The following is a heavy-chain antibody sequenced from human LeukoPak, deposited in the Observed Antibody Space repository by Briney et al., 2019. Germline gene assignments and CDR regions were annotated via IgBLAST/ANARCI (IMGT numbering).Heavy chain of an antibody. V-gene: IGHV1-69*06. Sequence: SEKVSCKASGYTVTDYAMNWVRQGPGQGLGYRGLIVPQFGTPNYARNFQGRVSITADKSTTTAYMEFTSLSSEDTAVYFSAREAIPFLANLSVNYWHLDLWGRGSLVTVSS. CDR3: AREAIPFLANLSVNYWHLDL. CDR1: GYTVTDYA. CDR2: IVPQFGTP. D-gene: IGHD3-3*02. J-gene: IGHJ2*01.